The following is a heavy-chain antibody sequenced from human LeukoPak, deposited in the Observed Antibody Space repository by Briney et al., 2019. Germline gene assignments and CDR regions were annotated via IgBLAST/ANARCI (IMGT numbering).Heavy chain of an antibody. CDR2: ISWNRGSI. J-gene: IGHJ4*02. V-gene: IGHV3-9*01. Sequence: GGSLRLSCAASGFTFDDYAMHWVRHAPGKGLEWVSGISWNRGSIGYADSVKGRFTISRDNAKNSLYLQMNSLRAEDTALYYCARGDDDGYNSPFDYWGQGTLVTVSS. CDR1: GFTFDDYA. D-gene: IGHD5-24*01. CDR3: ARGDDDGYNSPFDY.